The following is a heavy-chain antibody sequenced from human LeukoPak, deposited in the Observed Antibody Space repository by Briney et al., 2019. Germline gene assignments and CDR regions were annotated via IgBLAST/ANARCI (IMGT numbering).Heavy chain of an antibody. Sequence: SVKVSCKASGGTFSSYAISWVRQAPGQGLEWMGGIIPSLGTANYAQKFKGRVTITADKSTSTAYMELSSLRSEDTAVYNCARTKNRMDAWGKGTTVTISS. CDR3: ARTKNRMDA. D-gene: IGHD1-14*01. CDR2: IIPSLGTA. V-gene: IGHV1-69*06. CDR1: GGTFSSYA. J-gene: IGHJ6*03.